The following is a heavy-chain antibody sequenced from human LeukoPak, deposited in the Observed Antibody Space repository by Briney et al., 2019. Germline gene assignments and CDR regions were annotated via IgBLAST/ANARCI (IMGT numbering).Heavy chain of an antibody. J-gene: IGHJ4*02. V-gene: IGHV3-7*01. Sequence: GGSLRLSCEGSGFSFSEYLMSWVRQAPGKGLEWVASVKQGGREKYYVDSVKGRFDISRADAKKSLYLQMTTLRSDDTALYYCASYYGINWVIGYWGQGTLVTVSS. CDR3: ASYYGINWVIGY. CDR1: GFSFSEYL. CDR2: VKQGGREK. D-gene: IGHD4-17*01.